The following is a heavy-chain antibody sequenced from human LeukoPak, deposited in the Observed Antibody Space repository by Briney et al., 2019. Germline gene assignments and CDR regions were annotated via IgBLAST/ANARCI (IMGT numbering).Heavy chain of an antibody. CDR1: GGSISSYY. V-gene: IGHV4-59*01. CDR3: ARDSSRSRYYYDTTGYRIDAFDI. CDR2: IYYSGST. D-gene: IGHD3-22*01. J-gene: IGHJ3*02. Sequence: TASETLSLTCTVSGGSISSYYWSWIRQPPGKGLEWIGYIYYSGSTNYNPSLKSRVTISVDTSKNQFSLKLSSVTAADTAVYYCARDSSRSRYYYDTTGYRIDAFDIWGHGTMVTVSS.